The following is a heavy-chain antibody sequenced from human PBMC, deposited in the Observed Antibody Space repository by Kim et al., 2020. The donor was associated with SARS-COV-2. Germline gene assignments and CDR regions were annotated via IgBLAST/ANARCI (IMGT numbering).Heavy chain of an antibody. Sequence: GGSLRLSCAASGFTFSNAWMSWVRQAPGKGLEWVGRIKSKTDGGTTDYAAPVKGRFTISRDDSKNTLYLQMNSLKTEDTAVYYCTTDRPSGLWFGEFAFDIWGQGTMVTVSS. V-gene: IGHV3-15*01. CDR3: TTDRPSGLWFGEFAFDI. CDR2: IKSKTDGGTT. CDR1: GFTFSNAW. D-gene: IGHD3-10*01. J-gene: IGHJ3*02.